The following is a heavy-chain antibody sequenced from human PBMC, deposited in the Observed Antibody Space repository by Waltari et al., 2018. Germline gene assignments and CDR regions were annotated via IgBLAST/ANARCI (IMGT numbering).Heavy chain of an antibody. D-gene: IGHD3-16*01. J-gene: IGHJ2*01. CDR2: VSWSGATV. CDR3: AASRGVYWYFDF. V-gene: IGHV3-9*01. CDR1: GFAFYDYA. Sequence: EVQLVESGGGLVQPGRSLRLSCAASGFAFYDYAMRWVRQVPGKGLEWVSVVSWSGATVGYADSVNGRFAISRDNAKNSLYLQMNSLRVEDTAFYYCAASRGVYWYFDFWGRGTLVSVSS.